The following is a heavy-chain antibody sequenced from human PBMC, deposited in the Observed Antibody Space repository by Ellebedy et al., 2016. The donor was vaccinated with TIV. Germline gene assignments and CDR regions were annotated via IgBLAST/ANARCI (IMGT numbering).Heavy chain of an antibody. V-gene: IGHV3-48*04. D-gene: IGHD3-9*01. CDR2: ISSSSSTI. J-gene: IGHJ6*02. CDR1: GFTFDDYA. CDR3: ARGETSSGYFDWLSDYYYYGMDV. Sequence: GESLKISXEVSGFTFDDYAMQWVRQAPGKGLEWVSSISSSSSTIYYADSVKGRFTISRDNAKNSLYLQMNSLRAEDTAVYYCARGETSSGYFDWLSDYYYYGMDVWGQGTTVTVSS.